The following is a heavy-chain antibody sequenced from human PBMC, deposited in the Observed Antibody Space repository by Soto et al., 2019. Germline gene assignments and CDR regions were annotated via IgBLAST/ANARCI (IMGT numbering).Heavy chain of an antibody. CDR2: IIPIFGTA. D-gene: IGHD5-18*01. Sequence: QVQLVQSGAEVKKPGSSVKVSCKASGGTFSSYAISWVRQAPGQGLEWMGGIIPIFGTANYAQNFQGRVTITAHNSTSTAYMELSSLRSEDTAVYSCARSNTAIVTGFDYWGQGTLVTVSS. V-gene: IGHV1-69*06. J-gene: IGHJ4*02. CDR3: ARSNTAIVTGFDY. CDR1: GGTFSSYA.